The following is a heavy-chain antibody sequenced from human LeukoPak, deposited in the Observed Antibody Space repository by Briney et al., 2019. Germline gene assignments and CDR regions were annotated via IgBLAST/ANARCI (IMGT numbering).Heavy chain of an antibody. CDR1: GFTFSSYS. D-gene: IGHD2-15*01. Sequence: PGGSLRLSCAASGFTFSSYSMNWVRQPPGKGLEWIGSIYYSGSTYYNPSLKSRVTISVDTSKNQFSLKLSSVTAADTAVYYCARVRAAVGYWGQGTLVTVSS. V-gene: IGHV4-38-2*01. J-gene: IGHJ4*02. CDR2: IYYSGST. CDR3: ARVRAAVGY.